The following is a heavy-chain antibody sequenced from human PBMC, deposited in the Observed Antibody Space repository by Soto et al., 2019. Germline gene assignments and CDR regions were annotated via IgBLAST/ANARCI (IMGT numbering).Heavy chain of an antibody. CDR1: GYSFTSYW. J-gene: IGHJ6*02. D-gene: IGHD2-2*01. CDR2: IDPSDSYT. CDR3: ATDIVVVPAATDYYYYCMDV. Sequence: GESLKISCKGSGYSFTSYWISWVRQMPGKGLEWMGRIDPSDSYTNYSPSFQGHVTISADKSISTAYLQWSSLKASDTAMYYCATDIVVVPAATDYYYYCMDVWGQGTTVTVSS. V-gene: IGHV5-10-1*01.